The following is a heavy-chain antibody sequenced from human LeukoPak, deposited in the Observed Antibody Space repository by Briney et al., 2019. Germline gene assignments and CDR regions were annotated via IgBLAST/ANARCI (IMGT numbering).Heavy chain of an antibody. CDR3: AKDGSGGPFDY. J-gene: IGHJ4*02. CDR1: GFTFSSYG. Sequence: GGSLRLSCAASGFTFSSYGMHWVRQAPGKGLEWVAVISYDGSNKYYADSVKGRFTISRDNSKNTLYLQTNSLRAEDTAVYYCAKDGSGGPFDYWGQGTLVTVSS. CDR2: ISYDGSNK. D-gene: IGHD2-15*01. V-gene: IGHV3-30*18.